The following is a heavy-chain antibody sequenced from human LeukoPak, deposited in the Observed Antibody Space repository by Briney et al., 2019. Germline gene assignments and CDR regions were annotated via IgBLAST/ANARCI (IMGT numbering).Heavy chain of an antibody. CDR1: GFTFSSYS. J-gene: IGHJ4*02. D-gene: IGHD6-13*01. V-gene: IGHV3-21*01. CDR2: ISSSSSYI. Sequence: GGSLRLSCAASGFTFSSYSMNWVRQAPGKGLEWVSSISSSSSYIYYADSVKGRFTISRDNAKNSLYLQMNSLRAEDTAVYYCASLGIAGARTIDYWGQGTLVTVSS. CDR3: ASLGIAGARTIDY.